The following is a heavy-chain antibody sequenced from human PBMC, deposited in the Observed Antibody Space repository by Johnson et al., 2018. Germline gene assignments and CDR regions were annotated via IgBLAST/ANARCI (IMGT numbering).Heavy chain of an antibody. V-gene: IGHV6-1*01. CDR1: GDSVSSNSVA. J-gene: IGHJ3*02. Sequence: QVQLQQSGPGLVKXSQTXSLXCAISGDSVSSNSVAWNWIRQSPSRGLEWLGRTYYRSQWYNDYAVSVKSRITINPDTFKNQFSLQLNSVTPEDTAVYYCAKDRRTTYYYDSSGYTHDAFDIWGQGTMVTVSS. CDR3: AKDRRTTYYYDSSGYTHDAFDI. D-gene: IGHD3-22*01. CDR2: TYYRSQWYN.